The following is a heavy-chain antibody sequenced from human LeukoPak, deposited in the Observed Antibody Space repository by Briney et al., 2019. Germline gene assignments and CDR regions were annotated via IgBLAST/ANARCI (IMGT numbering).Heavy chain of an antibody. J-gene: IGHJ4*02. CDR2: IIPIFGTA. CDR1: GGTFSSYA. D-gene: IGHD3-3*01. Sequence: SVKVSCKASGGTFSSYAISWVRQAPGQGLGWMGGIIPIFGTANYAQKFQGRVTITADESTSTAYMELSSLRSEDTAVYYCARAESGAGYYDFWSGYDYWGQGTLVTVSS. CDR3: ARAESGAGYYDFWSGYDY. V-gene: IGHV1-69*01.